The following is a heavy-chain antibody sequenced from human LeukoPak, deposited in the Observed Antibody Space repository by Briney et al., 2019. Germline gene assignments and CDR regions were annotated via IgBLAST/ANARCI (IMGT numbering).Heavy chain of an antibody. D-gene: IGHD2-2*01. CDR1: GFTFGDYA. J-gene: IGHJ4*02. V-gene: IGHV3-49*04. CDR2: IRSKAYGGTT. CDR3: TRDRFGIVVVSPYYFDH. Sequence: GGSLRLSCTASGFTFGDYAMSWVRQAPGKGLEWVGFIRSKAYGGTTEYAASVKGRFTISRDDSKSIAYLQMNSLKTEDTAVYYCTRDRFGIVVVSPYYFDHWGQGTLVTVSS.